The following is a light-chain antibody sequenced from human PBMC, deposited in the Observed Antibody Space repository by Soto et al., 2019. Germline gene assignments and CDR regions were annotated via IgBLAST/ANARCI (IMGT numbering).Light chain of an antibody. J-gene: IGKJ1*01. CDR3: QQYGNSPWT. CDR1: QSVSSSY. Sequence: EIVLTQSPGTLSLSPGERATLSCRASQSVSSSYLGWYQQKPGQAPRLLIYGASSRATGIPDRFSGSGSGTDFTLTISRLEPEDFAVYYCQQYGNSPWTFGRGTKVEIK. V-gene: IGKV3-20*01. CDR2: GAS.